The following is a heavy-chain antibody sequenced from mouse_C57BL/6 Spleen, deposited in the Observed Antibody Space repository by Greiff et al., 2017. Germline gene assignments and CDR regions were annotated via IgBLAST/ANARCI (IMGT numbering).Heavy chain of an antibody. CDR1: GFNIKDDY. J-gene: IGHJ4*01. Sequence: VQLQQSGAELVRPGASVKLSCTASGFNIKDDYMHWVKQRPEQGLEWIGWIDPENGDTEYASKFQGKATITADTSSNTAYLQLSSLTSEDTAVYYCTRGYDEIWAMDYWGQGTSVTVSS. V-gene: IGHV14-4*01. CDR3: TRGYDEIWAMDY. D-gene: IGHD2-14*01. CDR2: IDPENGDT.